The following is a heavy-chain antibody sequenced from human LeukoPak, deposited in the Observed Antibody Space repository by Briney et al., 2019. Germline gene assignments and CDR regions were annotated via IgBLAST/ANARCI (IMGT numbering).Heavy chain of an antibody. CDR2: IKGKTDGGTT. CDR1: GFTFSNAW. J-gene: IGHJ3*02. Sequence: GGSLPLSCAASGFTFSNAWMSWVRQAPGKGLEWVARIKGKTDGGTTDYAAPVKGRFTISRDDSKTTLYLQLNSPRAEDTAVYYCARPSGTWGAFDIWGHGTMVTVSS. D-gene: IGHD2-15*01. V-gene: IGHV3-15*01. CDR3: ARPSGTWGAFDI.